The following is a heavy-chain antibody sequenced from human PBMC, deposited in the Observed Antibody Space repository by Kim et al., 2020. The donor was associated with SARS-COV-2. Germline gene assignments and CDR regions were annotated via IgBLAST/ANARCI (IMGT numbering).Heavy chain of an antibody. V-gene: IGHV4-34*01. Sequence: SETLSLTCAVYGGSFSGYYWSWIRQPPGKGLEWIGEINHSGSTNYNPSLKSRVTISVDTSKNQFSLKLSSVTAADTAVYYCARDASTAMVDFDYWGQGTLVTVSS. J-gene: IGHJ4*02. CDR1: GGSFSGYY. CDR2: INHSGST. CDR3: ARDASTAMVDFDY. D-gene: IGHD5-18*01.